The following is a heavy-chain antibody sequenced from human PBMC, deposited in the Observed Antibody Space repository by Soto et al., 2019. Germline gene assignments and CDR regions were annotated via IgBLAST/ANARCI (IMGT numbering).Heavy chain of an antibody. CDR2: ISHSGST. Sequence: QVQLQQWGAGLLKPSETLSLTCAVYGGSFSGYYWSWIRQPPGKGLEWIGDISHSGSTNYNPSIKSRVTISVDTSKNQFSLKLSSVTAADTAVYYCARDRYYDILTGYHFFDYWGQGTLVTVSS. D-gene: IGHD3-9*01. CDR3: ARDRYYDILTGYHFFDY. CDR1: GGSFSGYY. J-gene: IGHJ4*02. V-gene: IGHV4-34*01.